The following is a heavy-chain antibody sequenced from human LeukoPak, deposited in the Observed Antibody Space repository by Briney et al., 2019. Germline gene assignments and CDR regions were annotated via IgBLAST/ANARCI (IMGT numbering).Heavy chain of an antibody. CDR1: GFAFSSFA. J-gene: IGHJ4*02. D-gene: IGHD3-16*01. CDR2: ISGSDGST. CDR3: AKGFSSYAPPGFFDQ. Sequence: GGSLRLSCAASGFAFSSFAMSWVRQAPGKGLECVSAISGSDGSTYYADSVKGRFTISRDNSKNTLYLQMNSLRADDTAVYYCAKGFSSYAPPGFFDQWGQGTLVTVSS. V-gene: IGHV3-23*01.